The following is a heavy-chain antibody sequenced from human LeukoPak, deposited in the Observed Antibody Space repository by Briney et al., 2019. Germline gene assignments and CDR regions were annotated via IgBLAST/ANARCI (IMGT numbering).Heavy chain of an antibody. Sequence: GGSLRLSCAASGFTFSTYWMSWVRQAPGEGLEWVANIKADGSVRFYVDSVEGRFTIFRDNAKNSLYLQMNSLRVEHTAMYYCARGEFGDLRYDYWGQGSLVTVSS. CDR2: IKADGSVR. CDR3: ARGEFGDLRYDY. CDR1: GFTFSTYW. J-gene: IGHJ4*02. D-gene: IGHD4-17*01. V-gene: IGHV3-7*03.